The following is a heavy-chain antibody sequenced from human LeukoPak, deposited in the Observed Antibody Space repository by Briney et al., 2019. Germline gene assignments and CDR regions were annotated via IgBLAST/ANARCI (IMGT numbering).Heavy chain of an antibody. D-gene: IGHD3-10*01. CDR1: GFTFSSYA. Sequence: PGGSLRLSCAASGFTFSSYAMGWVRQAPGKRRGWVSAISGSGGSTYYADSVKGRFTISRDNSKNTLYLQMNSLTAEDTAVYYCAKTLHFTTLWFGRRYNNKYYYIDVWGKGTTVTVSS. J-gene: IGHJ6*03. V-gene: IGHV3-23*01. CDR2: ISGSGGST. CDR3: AKTLHFTTLWFGRRYNNKYYYIDV.